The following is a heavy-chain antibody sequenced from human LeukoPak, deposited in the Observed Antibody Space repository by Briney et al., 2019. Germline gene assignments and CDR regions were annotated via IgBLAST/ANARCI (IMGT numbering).Heavy chain of an antibody. CDR3: ARGEGLAARLWFDP. Sequence: GGSLRLSCAASGFTFSSYAMSWVRQAPGKGLEWVSVIYSGGSTYYADSVKGRFTISRDNSKNTLYLQMNSLRAEDTAVYYCARGEGLAARLWFDPWGQGTLVTVSS. CDR1: GFTFSSYA. V-gene: IGHV3-53*01. D-gene: IGHD6-6*01. J-gene: IGHJ5*02. CDR2: IYSGGST.